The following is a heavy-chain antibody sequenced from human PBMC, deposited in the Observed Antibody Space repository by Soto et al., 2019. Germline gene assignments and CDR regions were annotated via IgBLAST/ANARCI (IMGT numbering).Heavy chain of an antibody. D-gene: IGHD3-16*01. V-gene: IGHV4-30-4*01. CDR2: ISYSGST. CDR3: AREECGMILDPTIGGLDV. J-gene: IGHJ6*02. CDR1: VGSISSGDYY. Sequence: QVQLQESGPGLVKPSQTLSLTCPVSVGSISSGDYYWSWIRQPPGQGLEWIGYISYSGSTYYNPSLKSRVSLSAYTAKNQFYLKLSSVTAADTAVYYCAREECGMILDPTIGGLDVWGQGTTVTVSS.